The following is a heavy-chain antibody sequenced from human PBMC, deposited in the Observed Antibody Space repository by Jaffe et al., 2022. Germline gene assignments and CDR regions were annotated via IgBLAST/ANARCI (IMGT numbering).Heavy chain of an antibody. D-gene: IGHD2-2*01. Sequence: ALLVQSGAEVKKPGESLKISCKGSRYSFSSYRIGWVRQMSGKGLEWMGIIYPGGSKTRYSPSFEGQVFISVDTSITTAFLEWNNLKASDTAMYYCARQEDIAVVGDSSRGPFDVWGQGTMVTVSS. V-gene: IGHV5-51*01. CDR1: RYSFSSYR. CDR2: IYPGGSKT. J-gene: IGHJ3*01. CDR3: ARQEDIAVVGDSSRGPFDV.